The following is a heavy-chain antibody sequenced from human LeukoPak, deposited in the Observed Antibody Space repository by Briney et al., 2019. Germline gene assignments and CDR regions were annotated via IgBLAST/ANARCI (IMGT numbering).Heavy chain of an antibody. J-gene: IGHJ4*02. Sequence: PGGSLRLSCATSGFTFSGYGMHWVRQAPGKGLEWVTVIWSDGSNKYYADSVKGRFTISRDNSKNTLYLQMNSLRAEDTAVYYCACGRYYYDSSGPFDYWGQGTLVTVSS. CDR2: IWSDGSNK. V-gene: IGHV3-30*02. CDR1: GFTFSGYG. CDR3: ACGRYYYDSSGPFDY. D-gene: IGHD3-22*01.